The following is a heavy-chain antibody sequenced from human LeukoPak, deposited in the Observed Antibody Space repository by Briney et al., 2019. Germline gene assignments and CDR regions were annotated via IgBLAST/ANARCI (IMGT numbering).Heavy chain of an antibody. J-gene: IGHJ6*02. CDR1: GFTFSNYW. Sequence: GGSLRLSCAAPGFTFSNYWMHWVRQGPGKGLVWVSRIKSDGSDPSYADSVKGRFTISRDNAKSTLYLQMNSLRAEDTAVYYCAKDRDPMPSRGMDVWGQGTTVAVSS. CDR2: IKSDGSDP. V-gene: IGHV3-74*01. D-gene: IGHD2-2*01. CDR3: AKDRDPMPSRGMDV.